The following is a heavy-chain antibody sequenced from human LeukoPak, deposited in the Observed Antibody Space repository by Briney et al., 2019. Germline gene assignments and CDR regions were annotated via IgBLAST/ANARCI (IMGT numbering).Heavy chain of an antibody. CDR2: ISYDGSNK. V-gene: IGHV3-30*04. CDR1: GFTFSSYA. Sequence: QPGRSLRLSCAASGFTFSSYAMHWVRQAPGKGLEWVAVISYDGSNKYYADSVKGRFTISRDNSKNTLYLHMNSLRAEDTAVYYCARVISRAFDIWGQGTMVTVSS. J-gene: IGHJ3*02. CDR3: ARVISRAFDI.